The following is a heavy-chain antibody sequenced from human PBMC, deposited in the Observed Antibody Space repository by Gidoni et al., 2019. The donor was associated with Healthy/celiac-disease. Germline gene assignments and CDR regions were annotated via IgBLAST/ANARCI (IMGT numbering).Heavy chain of an antibody. Sequence: EVQLVESGGGLVTPGGSLSLSCAASGFTFSSYSMNWVRQAPGKGLEWVSSISSSSSYIYYADSVKGRFTISRDNAKNSLYLQMNSLRAEDTAVYYCARQPYDYIWGSYRYRGGVDYWGQGTLVTVSS. J-gene: IGHJ4*02. CDR3: ARQPYDYIWGSYRYRGGVDY. CDR1: GFTFSSYS. D-gene: IGHD3-16*02. CDR2: ISSSSSYI. V-gene: IGHV3-21*01.